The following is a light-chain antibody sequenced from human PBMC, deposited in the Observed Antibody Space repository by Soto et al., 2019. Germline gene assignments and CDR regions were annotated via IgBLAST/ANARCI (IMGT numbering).Light chain of an antibody. V-gene: IGKV3-15*01. CDR1: QSVSIH. Sequence: ETVMTHSPCTLSVSLGEISTLSCRASQSVSIHLAWYQQKPGQAPRLLIYDTSTRATGIPARFSGSVSGTEFTLTISSLQSEDFAVYYCQQYGDWPLTFGGGTKVDIK. J-gene: IGKJ4*01. CDR3: QQYGDWPLT. CDR2: DTS.